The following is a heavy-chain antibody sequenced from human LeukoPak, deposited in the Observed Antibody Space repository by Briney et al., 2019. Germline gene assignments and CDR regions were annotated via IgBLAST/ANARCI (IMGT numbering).Heavy chain of an antibody. CDR1: GFTFTSYW. J-gene: IGHJ4*02. CDR2: IDQDGSEK. V-gene: IGHV3-7*01. D-gene: IGHD3-16*01. Sequence: PGGSLRLSCAASGFTFTSYWMSWVRQAPGKGLEWVANIDQDGSEKNYVDSVKGRFTISRDNAKNSLYLQLNSLRAEDTAVYYCARDKGGFFAYGGQGTLATVSS. CDR3: ARDKGGFFAY.